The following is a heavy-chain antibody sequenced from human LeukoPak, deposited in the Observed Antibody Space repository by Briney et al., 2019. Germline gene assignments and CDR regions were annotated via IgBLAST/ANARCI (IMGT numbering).Heavy chain of an antibody. Sequence: GGSLRLSCAASGFTFSSYAMTWIRQAPGKGLEWVSSISGTGGATNFADSVRGRFTISRDNSKNTLSLQMNSLTAEDTAIYYCVKGSVIVVAARLDFAIWGQGTLVTVSS. CDR1: GFTFSSYA. CDR2: ISGTGGAT. D-gene: IGHD2-15*01. J-gene: IGHJ3*02. V-gene: IGHV3-23*01. CDR3: VKGSVIVVAARLDFAI.